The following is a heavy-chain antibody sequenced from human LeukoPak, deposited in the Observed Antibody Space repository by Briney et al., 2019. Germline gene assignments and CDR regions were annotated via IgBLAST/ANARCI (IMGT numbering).Heavy chain of an antibody. CDR1: GGSISSYY. CDR2: LSYSGSS. D-gene: IGHD2/OR15-2a*01. Sequence: SETLSLTCTVSGGSISSYYWSWIRQPPGKGLDWIGFLSYSGSSNYHPSLKSRVTMSVDTSKNQFSLKLNSVTAADTAVYYCASQYYTLLDYYYGMDVWGQGTTVTVSS. V-gene: IGHV4-59*08. J-gene: IGHJ6*02. CDR3: ASQYYTLLDYYYGMDV.